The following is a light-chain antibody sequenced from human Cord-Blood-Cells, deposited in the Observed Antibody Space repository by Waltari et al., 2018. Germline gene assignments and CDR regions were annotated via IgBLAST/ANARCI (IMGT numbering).Light chain of an antibody. CDR1: SSDVGSYNF. V-gene: IGLV2-23*02. CDR2: EVS. CDR3: CSYAGSSTFYV. Sequence: QSALTKPASVSGSPGQSITIPCTGTSSDVGSYNFVSWYQQHPGKAPKLMIYEVSKRPSGVSNRFSGSKSGNTASLTISGLQAEDEADYYCCSYAGSSTFYVFGTGTKVTVL. J-gene: IGLJ1*01.